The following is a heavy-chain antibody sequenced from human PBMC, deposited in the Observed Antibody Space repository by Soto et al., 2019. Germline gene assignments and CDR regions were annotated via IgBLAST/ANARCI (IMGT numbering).Heavy chain of an antibody. J-gene: IGHJ4*02. V-gene: IGHV4-61*01. CDR3: ARDVHDSSGHYSY. D-gene: IGHD3-22*01. Sequence: ETLSLTCSVSGGSVRSGSYYWTWIRQPPGKGLEWIGYIYQSGTTNYNASLKSLVTISIDTSKNQFFLKLNSVTAADTAVYYCARDVHDSSGHYSYWGQGTLVTVSS. CDR1: GGSVRSGSYY. CDR2: IYQSGTT.